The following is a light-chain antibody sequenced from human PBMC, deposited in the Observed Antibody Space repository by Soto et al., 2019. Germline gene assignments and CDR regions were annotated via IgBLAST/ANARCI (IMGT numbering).Light chain of an antibody. CDR3: QGRNDWPMN. CDR1: QSVSSY. V-gene: IGKV3-11*01. Sequence: EIVLTQSPATLSLSPGERATLSCRATQSVSSYVAWYQQRPGQTPRLLIYGASNRATGIPARFSGSGSGTDFTLSITGFEANDVPHDDDQGRNDWPMNVGKGTRLDIK. CDR2: GAS. J-gene: IGKJ5*01.